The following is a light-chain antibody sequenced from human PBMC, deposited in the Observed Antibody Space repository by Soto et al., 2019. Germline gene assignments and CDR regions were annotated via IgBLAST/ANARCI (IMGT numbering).Light chain of an antibody. V-gene: IGKV3-20*01. Sequence: EIVLTQSPGTLSLSPXERATLSCTASQSVSSNFLAWYQQKPGQAPRLLISGASNRATGIPDRFSGSGSGTDFTLTISRLEPEDFAVYYCQQYDNWPPITFGQGTRLEIK. CDR1: QSVSSNF. J-gene: IGKJ5*01. CDR2: GAS. CDR3: QQYDNWPPIT.